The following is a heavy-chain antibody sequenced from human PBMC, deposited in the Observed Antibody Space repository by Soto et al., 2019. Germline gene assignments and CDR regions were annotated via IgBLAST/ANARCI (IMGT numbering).Heavy chain of an antibody. D-gene: IGHD3-22*01. CDR1: GGSISTTGYY. CDR2: IYYTGTT. Sequence: SETLSLTCTVSGGSISTTGYYWGWIRQPPGKGLEWIGNIYYTGTTYYNPSLKSRVTISVDTSNNQFSLRLSAVTAADTAVYYCASLPYYYDTTGYYDSWGQGGLVTVSS. CDR3: ASLPYYYDTTGYYDS. V-gene: IGHV4-39*01. J-gene: IGHJ4*02.